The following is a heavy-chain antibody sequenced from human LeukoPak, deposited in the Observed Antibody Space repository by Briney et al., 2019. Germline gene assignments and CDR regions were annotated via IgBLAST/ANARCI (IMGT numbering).Heavy chain of an antibody. CDR3: TRDAHSTKNY. Sequence: GGSLRLSCTSSGFTFGDYAMTWVRQAPGKGLEWVGFIRSKAYGGTTEYAASVKGRFTISRDDSKSIAYLQMNSLKTEDTAVYYCTRDAHSTKNYWGQGTLVTVSS. CDR2: IRSKAYGGTT. J-gene: IGHJ4*02. D-gene: IGHD6-13*01. V-gene: IGHV3-49*04. CDR1: GFTFGDYA.